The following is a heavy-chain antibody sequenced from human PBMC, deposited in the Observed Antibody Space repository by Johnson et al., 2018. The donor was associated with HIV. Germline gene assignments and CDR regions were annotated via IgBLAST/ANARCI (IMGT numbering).Heavy chain of an antibody. Sequence: QVQLVESGGGVVQPGRSLRLSCAASGFTFSSYAMHWVRQAPGKGLEWVAVISYDGSNKNYTESVKGRFTISRDNAKNSLYLQMDSLRAEDTAVYYCARVRRRLVQEDITEYETFDIWGQGTMVTVSS. CDR3: ARVRRRLVQEDITEYETFDI. CDR1: GFTFSSYA. CDR2: ISYDGSNK. V-gene: IGHV3-30*04. D-gene: IGHD3-10*01. J-gene: IGHJ3*02.